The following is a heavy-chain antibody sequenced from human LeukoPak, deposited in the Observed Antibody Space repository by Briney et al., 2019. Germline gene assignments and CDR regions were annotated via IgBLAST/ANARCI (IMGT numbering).Heavy chain of an antibody. V-gene: IGHV5-51*01. Sequence: HGESLKISCKGSGYSFTSYWIGWVGQMPGKGLEWMGIIYPGDSDTRYSPSFQGQVTISADKSISTAYLQWSSLKASDTAMYYCATMGPAGDFWSGYYTNYFDYWGQGTLVTVSS. D-gene: IGHD3-3*01. CDR2: IYPGDSDT. CDR1: GYSFTSYW. CDR3: ATMGPAGDFWSGYYTNYFDY. J-gene: IGHJ4*02.